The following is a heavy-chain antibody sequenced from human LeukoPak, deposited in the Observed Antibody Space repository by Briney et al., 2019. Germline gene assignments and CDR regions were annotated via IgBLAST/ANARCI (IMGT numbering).Heavy chain of an antibody. D-gene: IGHD6-13*01. CDR1: GGSMSSYY. V-gene: IGHV4-4*07. Sequence: SETLSLTCSVSGGSMSSYYWSWIRQPAGKGLEWIGQIYTSGSTNYNPSLTSRVTMSVDTSKNQFSLKLTSVTAADTAVYYCAREERLYSSSWYPLPYYYYMDVWGKGTTVTISS. J-gene: IGHJ6*03. CDR2: IYTSGST. CDR3: AREERLYSSSWYPLPYYYYMDV.